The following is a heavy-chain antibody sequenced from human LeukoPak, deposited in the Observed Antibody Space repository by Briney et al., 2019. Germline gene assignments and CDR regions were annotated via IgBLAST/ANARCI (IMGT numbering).Heavy chain of an antibody. CDR1: GFTFRTFA. CDR3: AKGNWRYFDY. Sequence: GGSLRLSCAASGFTFRTFAMSWVRQAPGKGLESVSVISAGGGITYYADSVKGRFTISRDNSKNTLYLQMNSLGADDTAVYYCAKGNWRYFDYWGQGTLVTVSS. CDR2: ISAGGGIT. D-gene: IGHD1-1*01. V-gene: IGHV3-23*01. J-gene: IGHJ4*02.